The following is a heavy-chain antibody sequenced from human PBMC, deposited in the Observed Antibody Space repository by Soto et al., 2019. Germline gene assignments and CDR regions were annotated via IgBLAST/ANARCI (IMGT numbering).Heavy chain of an antibody. Sequence: SETLSLTWTVSRGSISSGDYYWSWIRQPPGKGLEWIGYIYYSGSTYCNRSLKSRGTISVDTSKNQFSLKLSSVTAPDTAVYSCARHDRYSQYFDYRDQEPLVTV. CDR2: IYYSGST. J-gene: IGHJ4*02. CDR1: RGSISSGDYY. CDR3: ARHDRYSQYFDY. V-gene: IGHV4-30-4*01. D-gene: IGHD2-21*02.